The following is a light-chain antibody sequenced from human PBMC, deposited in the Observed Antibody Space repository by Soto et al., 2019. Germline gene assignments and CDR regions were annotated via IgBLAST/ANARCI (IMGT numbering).Light chain of an antibody. CDR3: SSYTNSSTWV. CDR2: EVS. CDR1: SSDVGGYNY. V-gene: IGLV2-14*01. J-gene: IGLJ3*02. Sequence: QSALTQPASVSGSPGQSITISCTGTSSDVGGYNYVSWYQQHTGKAPKLMIYEVSNRPSGVSNRFSGSKSGNTASLTISGLQAEDEADYYCSSYTNSSTWVFGRGPKLTVL.